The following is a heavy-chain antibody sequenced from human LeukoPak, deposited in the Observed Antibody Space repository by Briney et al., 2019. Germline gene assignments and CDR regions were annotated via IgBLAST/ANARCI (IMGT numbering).Heavy chain of an antibody. CDR1: GGSISSYY. CDR3: AGSWSGSYLIANVYYFDY. D-gene: IGHD1-26*01. CDR2: IYTSGST. Sequence: PSETLSLTCTVSGGSISSYYWSWIRQPAGKGLEWIGRIYTSGSTNYNPSIKSRVTMSVDTSKKQFSLKLSSVTAADTAVYYCAGSWSGSYLIANVYYFDYWGQGTLVTVSS. J-gene: IGHJ4*02. V-gene: IGHV4-4*07.